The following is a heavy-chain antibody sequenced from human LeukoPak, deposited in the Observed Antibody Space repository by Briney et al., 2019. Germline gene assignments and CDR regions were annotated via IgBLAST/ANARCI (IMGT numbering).Heavy chain of an antibody. CDR3: ARGRDYGDYEGDHPDYFDY. D-gene: IGHD4-17*01. CDR2: ISYDGSNK. CDR1: GFTFSNYW. J-gene: IGHJ4*02. V-gene: IGHV3-30-3*01. Sequence: GGSLRLSCEGSGFTFSNYWMSWVRQAPGKGLEWVAVISYDGSNKYYADSVKGRFTISRDNSKNTLYLQMNSLRAEDTAVYYCARGRDYGDYEGDHPDYFDYWGRGTLVTVSS.